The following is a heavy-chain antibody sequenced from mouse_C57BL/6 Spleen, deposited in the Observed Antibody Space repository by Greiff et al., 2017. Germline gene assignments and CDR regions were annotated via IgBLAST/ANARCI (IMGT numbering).Heavy chain of an antibody. Sequence: EVQGVESGGGLVKPGGSLKLSCAASGFTFSDYGMHWVRQAPEKGLEWVAYISSGSSTIYYADTVKGRFTISRDNAKNTLFLQMTSLRSEDTAMYYCARQGSTMVTTGFDYWGQGTTLTVSS. CDR2: ISSGSSTI. J-gene: IGHJ2*01. V-gene: IGHV5-17*01. CDR1: GFTFSDYG. CDR3: ARQGSTMVTTGFDY. D-gene: IGHD2-2*01.